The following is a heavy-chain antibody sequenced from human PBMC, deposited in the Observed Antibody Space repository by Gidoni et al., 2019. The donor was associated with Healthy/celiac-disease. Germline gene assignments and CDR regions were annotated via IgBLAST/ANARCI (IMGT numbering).Heavy chain of an antibody. D-gene: IGHD6-13*01. CDR3: ARERGGYSSSWHYYYYYMDV. Sequence: QVQLVQSGAEVKKPGASVKVSCKASGYTFTSYGISWVRQAPGQGLEWMGWISAYNGNTNYAQKLQGRVTMTTDTSTSTAYMELRSLRSDDTAVYYCARERGGYSSSWHYYYYYMDVWGKGTTVTVSS. J-gene: IGHJ6*03. CDR2: ISAYNGNT. CDR1: GYTFTSYG. V-gene: IGHV1-18*01.